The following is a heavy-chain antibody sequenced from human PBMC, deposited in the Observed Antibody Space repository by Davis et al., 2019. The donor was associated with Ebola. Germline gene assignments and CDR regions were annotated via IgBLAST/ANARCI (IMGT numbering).Heavy chain of an antibody. CDR1: EGTFSSYA. V-gene: IGHV1-69*13. J-gene: IGHJ4*02. CDR3: ARVGLSGSYLGY. Sequence: SVKVSCKASEGTFSSYAISWVRQAPGQGLEWMGGIIPIFGTANYAQKFQGRVTITADESTSTAYMELSSLRSEDTAVYYCARVGLSGSYLGYWGQGTLVTVSS. D-gene: IGHD1-26*01. CDR2: IIPIFGTA.